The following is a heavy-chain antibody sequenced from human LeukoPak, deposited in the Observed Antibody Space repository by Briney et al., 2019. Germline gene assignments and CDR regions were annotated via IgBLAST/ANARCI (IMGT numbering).Heavy chain of an antibody. D-gene: IGHD5-18*01. CDR1: GYTFTSYG. Sequence: GASVKVSCKASGYTFTSYGISWVRQAPGQGLEWMGWISAYNGNTNYAQKLQGRVTTTTDTSTSTAYMELRSLRSDDTAVYYCARDQMGRGVKRVDTVWRYGYWGQGTLVTVSS. CDR2: ISAYNGNT. J-gene: IGHJ4*02. V-gene: IGHV1-18*01. CDR3: ARDQMGRGVKRVDTVWRYGY.